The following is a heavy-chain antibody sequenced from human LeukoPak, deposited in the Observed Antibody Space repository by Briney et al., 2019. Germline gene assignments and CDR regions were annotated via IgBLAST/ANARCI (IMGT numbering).Heavy chain of an antibody. D-gene: IGHD2-15*01. J-gene: IGHJ4*02. CDR2: IKQDGSEK. V-gene: IGHV3-7*01. CDR1: GFTFSSYW. CDR3: ARESRGVVVVVAATYFDY. Sequence: GGSLRLSCAASGFTFSSYWMGWVRQAPGKGLEWVANIKQDGSEKYYVDSVKGRFTISRDNAKNSLYLQMNSLRAEDTAVYYCARESRGVVVVVAATYFDYWGQGTLVTVSS.